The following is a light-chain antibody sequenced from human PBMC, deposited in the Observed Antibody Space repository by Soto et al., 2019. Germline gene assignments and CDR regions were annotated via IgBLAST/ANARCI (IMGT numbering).Light chain of an antibody. CDR2: AAS. J-gene: IGKJ1*01. CDR1: QSISNH. CDR3: QQSYSSPST. Sequence: IHMTQAPSSLSASLEYIGIITCXASQSISNHLTWYQQKPGQAPKLLIFAASSLHSGVPSRFSGSRSGPDFTLTISRLQPEDFATYYCQQSYSSPSTFGQGTKVDIK. V-gene: IGKV1-39*01.